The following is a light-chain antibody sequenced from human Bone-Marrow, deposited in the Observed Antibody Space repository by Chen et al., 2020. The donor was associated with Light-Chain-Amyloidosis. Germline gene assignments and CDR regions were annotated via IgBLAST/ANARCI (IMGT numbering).Light chain of an antibody. CDR1: SSDVGGDNH. Sequence: QSALTQPASVSGSPCQSITISCTGTSSDVGGDNHVSWYQQHPDKAPKLMIDEVTNRPSWVPDRFSGSKSDNTASLTISGLQTEDEADYFCSSYTITNTLVFGSGTRVTVL. CDR3: SSYTITNTLV. J-gene: IGLJ1*01. CDR2: EVT. V-gene: IGLV2-14*01.